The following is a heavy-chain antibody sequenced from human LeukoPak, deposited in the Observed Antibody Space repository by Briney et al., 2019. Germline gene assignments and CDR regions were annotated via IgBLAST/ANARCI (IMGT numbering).Heavy chain of an antibody. CDR2: IYPGDSDT. CDR1: GXSFTNSW. V-gene: IGHV5-51*01. CDR3: ARPNITSYYDSRGYDAFDV. D-gene: IGHD3-22*01. Sequence: GESLKISCKGSGXSFTNSWIGWVRQMPGQGLEWMGIIYPGDSDTRYSPSFQGQVTISADKSVSIAYLQWSSLKASDTAMYYCARPNITSYYDSRGYDAFDVWGQGTMVIVSS. J-gene: IGHJ3*01.